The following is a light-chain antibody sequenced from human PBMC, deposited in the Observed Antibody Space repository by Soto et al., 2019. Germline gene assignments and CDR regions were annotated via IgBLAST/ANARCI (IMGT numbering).Light chain of an antibody. V-gene: IGKV3D-11*02. Sequence: EIVLTQSPATLSLFPGERATLSCRASQSLSNYLAWYQQKPGQAPRLLIYDASKRPTGIPARFSGSGSGTDFTLTISSLEPEDFAVYYCQPRSNWQGFTFGPGTKVDSK. CDR2: DAS. CDR3: QPRSNWQGFT. CDR1: QSLSNY. J-gene: IGKJ3*01.